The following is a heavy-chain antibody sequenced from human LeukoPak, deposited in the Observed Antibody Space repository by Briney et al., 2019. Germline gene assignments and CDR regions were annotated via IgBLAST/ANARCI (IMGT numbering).Heavy chain of an antibody. V-gene: IGHV4-39*07. CDR3: ARGIQLGYFDY. CDR1: GGSISSSSYY. Sequence: LSETLSLTCTVSGGSISSSSYYWGWIRQPPGKGLEWIGSIYYSGSTYYKPSLKSRVTISVDTSKNQFSLKLSSVTAADTAVYYCARGIQLGYFDYWGQGTLVTVSS. CDR2: IYYSGST. D-gene: IGHD5-18*01. J-gene: IGHJ4*02.